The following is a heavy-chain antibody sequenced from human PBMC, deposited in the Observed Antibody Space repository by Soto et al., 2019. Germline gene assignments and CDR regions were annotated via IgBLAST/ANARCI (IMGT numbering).Heavy chain of an antibody. D-gene: IGHD2-2*01. CDR3: ASDQRRAHDAFDI. J-gene: IGHJ3*02. CDR1: GYTFTSYA. V-gene: IGHV1-3*01. Sequence: QVQLVQSGAEVKKPGASVKVSCKASGYTFTSYAMHWVRQAPGQRLEWMGWINAGNGNTKYSQKFQGRVTITRDTSASTAYMELGSLRSEDTAVYYCASDQRRAHDAFDIWGQGTMVTVSS. CDR2: INAGNGNT.